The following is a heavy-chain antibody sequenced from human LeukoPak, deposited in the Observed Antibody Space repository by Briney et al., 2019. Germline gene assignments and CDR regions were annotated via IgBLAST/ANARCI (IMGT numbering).Heavy chain of an antibody. V-gene: IGHV1-18*01. CDR2: ISAYNGNT. CDR3: ARVFYDFWSGYEYDAFGI. J-gene: IGHJ3*02. Sequence: ASVKVSCKASGYTFTSYGISWVRQAPGQGLEWMGWISAYNGNTNYAQKLQGRVTMTTDTSTSTAYMELWSLRSDDTAVYYCARVFYDFWSGYEYDAFGIWGQGTMVTVSS. CDR1: GYTFTSYG. D-gene: IGHD3-3*01.